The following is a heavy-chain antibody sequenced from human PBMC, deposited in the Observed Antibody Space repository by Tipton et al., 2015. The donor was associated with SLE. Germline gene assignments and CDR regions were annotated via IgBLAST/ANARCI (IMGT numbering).Heavy chain of an antibody. CDR1: GYTFTNFW. Sequence: QLVQSGAEVKKPGESLKISCKGSGYTFTNFWIGWVRQMPGKGLEWMGIIYPSDSDTTYSPSFQGQVTISADKSINTAYLQWSSLKASDTAIYYCARPGITAPHDAFDIWGQGTMVTVSS. CDR3: ARPGITAPHDAFDI. J-gene: IGHJ3*02. V-gene: IGHV5-51*03. D-gene: IGHD1-20*01. CDR2: IYPSDSDT.